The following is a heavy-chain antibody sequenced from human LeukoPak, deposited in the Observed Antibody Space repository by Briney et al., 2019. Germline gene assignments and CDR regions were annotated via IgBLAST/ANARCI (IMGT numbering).Heavy chain of an antibody. CDR3: ARHLWFGDFPFDY. D-gene: IGHD3-10*01. V-gene: IGHV4-59*08. Sequence: PSETLSLTCTVSGGSISSYYWSWIRQPPGKGLEWIGYIYYSGSTNYNPSLKSRVTISVDTSKNQFSLKLSSVTAADTAVYYCARHLWFGDFPFDYWGQGTLVTVSS. J-gene: IGHJ4*02. CDR2: IYYSGST. CDR1: GGSISSYY.